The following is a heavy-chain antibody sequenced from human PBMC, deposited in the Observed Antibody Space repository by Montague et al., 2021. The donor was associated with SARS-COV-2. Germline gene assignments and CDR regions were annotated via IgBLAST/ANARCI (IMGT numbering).Heavy chain of an antibody. Sequence: SLRLSCAASGFTFSSYAMHWVRQAPGKGLEWVAVISYDGSNKYYADSVKGRFTISRGNSKNTLYLQMNSLRAEDTAVYYCASEMIAVAGTAPFDYWGQGTLVTVSS. CDR1: GFTFSSYA. J-gene: IGHJ4*02. CDR2: ISYDGSNK. CDR3: ASEMIAVAGTAPFDY. D-gene: IGHD6-19*01. V-gene: IGHV3-30-3*01.